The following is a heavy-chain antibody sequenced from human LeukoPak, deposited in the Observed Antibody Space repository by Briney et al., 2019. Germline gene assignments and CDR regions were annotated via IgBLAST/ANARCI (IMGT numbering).Heavy chain of an antibody. D-gene: IGHD5-18*01. CDR1: GGTFTSYA. V-gene: IGHV1-69*13. CDR3: ASSCEDTAMDLNYYYYGMDV. J-gene: IGHJ6*02. CDR2: IIPIFGTA. Sequence: SVKVSCKASGGTFTSYAISWVRQAPGQGLEWMGGIIPIFGTANYAQKFQGRVTITADESTSTAYMELSSLRSEDTAVYYCASSCEDTAMDLNYYYYGMDVWGQGTTVTVSS.